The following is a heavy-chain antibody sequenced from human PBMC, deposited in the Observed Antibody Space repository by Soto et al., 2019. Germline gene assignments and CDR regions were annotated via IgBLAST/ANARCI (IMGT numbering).Heavy chain of an antibody. V-gene: IGHV3-23*01. D-gene: IGHD3-3*01. CDR3: SKDQYFS. Sequence: EVQLLESGGGVVQPGGSLRLSCAASGFTFSNYAMSWVRQAPGKGLEWVSSISGSGVNKYYADALKGRFAISRDDSRNTLYLQKSSLRVDDTATYYCSKDQYFSWGQGALVSVSS. CDR1: GFTFSNYA. CDR2: ISGSGVNK. J-gene: IGHJ4*03.